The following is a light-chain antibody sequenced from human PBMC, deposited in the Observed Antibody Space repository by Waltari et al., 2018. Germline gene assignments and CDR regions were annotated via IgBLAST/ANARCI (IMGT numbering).Light chain of an antibody. J-gene: IGLJ2*01. CDR3: TSYAGSNILV. CDR1: SSAVGGHTL. Sequence: QSALTHPPPASGSPGQSVTIPCTGTSSAVGGHTLVSWYQQHPGKVPKLMIHEVSKRPSGVPDRFSGSKSGDTASLTVSGLQAEDEADYYCTSYAGSNILVFGGGTKLTVL. CDR2: EVS. V-gene: IGLV2-8*01.